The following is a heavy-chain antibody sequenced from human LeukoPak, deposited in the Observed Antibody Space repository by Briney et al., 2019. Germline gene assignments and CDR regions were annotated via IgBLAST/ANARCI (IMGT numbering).Heavy chain of an antibody. J-gene: IGHJ4*02. Sequence: PGGSLRLSCAASGFTFSSYEMNWVRQAPGKGLEWVANIKQDGSEKYYVDSVKGRFTISRDNAKNSLYLQMNSLRAEDTAVYYCARGPYTDYWGQGTLVTVSS. CDR3: ARGPYTDY. D-gene: IGHD2-2*02. CDR2: IKQDGSEK. CDR1: GFTFSSYE. V-gene: IGHV3-7*01.